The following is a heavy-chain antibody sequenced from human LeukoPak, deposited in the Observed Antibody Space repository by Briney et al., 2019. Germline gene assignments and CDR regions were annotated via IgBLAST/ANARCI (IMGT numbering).Heavy chain of an antibody. V-gene: IGHV3-30-3*01. D-gene: IGHD6-19*01. J-gene: IGHJ4*02. CDR2: ISYDGSNK. CDR3: ARDGSSGRGEAYYFDY. Sequence: GGSLRLSCAASGFTFSSYAVHWVRQAPGKGLEWVAVISYDGSNKYYADSVKGRFTISRDNSKNTLYLQMKSLRAEDTAVYFCARDGSSGRGEAYYFDYWGQGTLVTVSS. CDR1: GFTFSSYA.